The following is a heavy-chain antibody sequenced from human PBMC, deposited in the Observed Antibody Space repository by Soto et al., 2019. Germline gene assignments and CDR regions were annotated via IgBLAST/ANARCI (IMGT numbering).Heavy chain of an antibody. Sequence: QVQLVQSGAEVKKPGSSVKVSCKASGGTFSSYTISWVRQAPGQGHEWMGRIIPILGIGKYAQKFQGRVTITADKSTSTAYMELSSLRSEDTAVYYCAGRYGDRDYWGQGTLVTVSS. D-gene: IGHD4-17*01. CDR2: IIPILGIG. CDR1: GGTFSSYT. V-gene: IGHV1-69*02. J-gene: IGHJ4*02. CDR3: AGRYGDRDY.